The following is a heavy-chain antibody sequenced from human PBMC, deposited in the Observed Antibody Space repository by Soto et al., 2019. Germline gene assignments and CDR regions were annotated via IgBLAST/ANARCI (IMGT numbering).Heavy chain of an antibody. D-gene: IGHD2-2*02. CDR2: ISAYNGNT. CDR1: GYTFTSYG. J-gene: IGHJ4*02. V-gene: IGHV1-18*01. Sequence: ASVKVSCKASGYTFTSYGISWVRQAPGQGLEWMGWISAYNGNTSYAQKLQGRVTMTTDTSTSTAYMELRSLRSDDTAVYYCARDHCSSTSCYTDFDYWGQGTLVTVSS. CDR3: ARDHCSSTSCYTDFDY.